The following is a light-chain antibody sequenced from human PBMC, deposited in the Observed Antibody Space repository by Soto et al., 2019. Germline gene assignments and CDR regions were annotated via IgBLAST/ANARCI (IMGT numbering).Light chain of an antibody. V-gene: IGKV3-20*01. CDR2: GAS. J-gene: IGKJ5*01. CDR3: QQYGASPIT. CDR1: QSVSSSD. Sequence: EIVLTQSPGTVSLSPGERSTLSCRASQSVSSSDLAWYQQKPGQAPRLLIYGASNRATGIPDRLSGSGSGTDFTLTISRLEPEDFALYYCQQYGASPITFGQGTRLE.